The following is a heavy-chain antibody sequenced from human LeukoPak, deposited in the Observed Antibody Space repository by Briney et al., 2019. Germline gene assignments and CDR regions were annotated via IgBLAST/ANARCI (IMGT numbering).Heavy chain of an antibody. CDR1: GASMSTHY. CDR2: IYYSGST. Sequence: SETLSLTCTVSGASMSTHYWSWIRQPPGKGLEWIGYIYYSGSTNYNPSLKSRVTMSVDTSKNQFSLKLNSVTAADTAVYYCARHLYASGSLSSFYYWGQGTLVTVSS. J-gene: IGHJ4*02. D-gene: IGHD3-10*01. V-gene: IGHV4-59*08. CDR3: ARHLYASGSLSSFYY.